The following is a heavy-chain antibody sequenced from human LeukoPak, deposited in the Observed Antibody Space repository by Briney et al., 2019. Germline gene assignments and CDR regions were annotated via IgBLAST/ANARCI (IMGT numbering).Heavy chain of an antibody. CDR2: IYYSGST. CDR3: ARDSTYCSGGNCYPHWFDP. CDR1: GGSVSSGSYY. Sequence: SGTLSLTCTVSGGSVSSGSYYWSWIRQPPGKGLEWIGYIYYSGSTNYNPSLKSRVTISLVTSKNQFSLKLSSVTAADTAVYYCARDSTYCSGGNCYPHWFDPWGQGTLVTVSS. J-gene: IGHJ5*02. V-gene: IGHV4-61*01. D-gene: IGHD2-15*01.